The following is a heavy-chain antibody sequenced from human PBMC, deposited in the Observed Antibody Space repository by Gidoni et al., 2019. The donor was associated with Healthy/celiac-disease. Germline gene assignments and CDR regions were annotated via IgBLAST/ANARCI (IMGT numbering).Heavy chain of an antibody. CDR3: ARGSPSIEYSSSRWFDP. CDR2: INHSGST. J-gene: IGHJ5*02. CDR1: GGSFSGSY. V-gene: IGHV4-34*01. Sequence: QVQLQQWGAGLLKPSETLSLTCAVYGGSFSGSYWSWSRQPPGKGLEWIGEINHSGSTNYNPSLKSRVTISVDTSKNQFSLKLSSVTAADTAVYYCARGSPSIEYSSSRWFDPWGQGTLVTVSA. D-gene: IGHD6-6*01.